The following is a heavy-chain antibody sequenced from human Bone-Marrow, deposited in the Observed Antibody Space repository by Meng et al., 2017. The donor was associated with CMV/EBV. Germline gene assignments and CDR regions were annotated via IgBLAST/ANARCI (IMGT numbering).Heavy chain of an antibody. J-gene: IGHJ4*02. CDR1: GFTFNTHW. V-gene: IGHV3-74*01. CDR3: ARDPDRHGYSFFED. D-gene: IGHD5-18*01. Sequence: SGFTFNTHWMHWVRQAPGKGLVWVSRISSDWRSSTYADSVKGRFTISRDNAKNTLYLQMNSLRAEDTAVYYCARDPDRHGYSFFEDRGQGTLVTVSS. CDR2: ISSDWRSS.